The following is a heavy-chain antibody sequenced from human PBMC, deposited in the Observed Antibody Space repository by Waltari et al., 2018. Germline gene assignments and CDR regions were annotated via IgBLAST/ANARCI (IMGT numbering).Heavy chain of an antibody. Sequence: EVQLVESGGGLVQPGGSLRLSCAASGFTFSSYEMNWVRQAPGKGLGWVSYISSSGSTIYYADSVKGRVTISRDNAKNSLYLQMNSLRAEDTAVYYCARDQLRFLELGNYYYYGMDVWGQGTTVTVSS. D-gene: IGHD3-3*01. V-gene: IGHV3-48*03. CDR3: ARDQLRFLELGNYYYYGMDV. CDR2: ISSSGSTI. J-gene: IGHJ6*02. CDR1: GFTFSSYE.